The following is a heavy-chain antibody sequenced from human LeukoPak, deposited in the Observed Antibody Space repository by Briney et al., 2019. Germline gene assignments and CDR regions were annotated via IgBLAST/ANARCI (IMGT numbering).Heavy chain of an antibody. V-gene: IGHV3-30*18. CDR3: AKDPRYCSSTTSGC. Sequence: QPGRSVRLSCAASGFTYSSFGMHWVRQAPGKGLVGVADISYDGSNKYYADSGKGRFTIPRDNSKNTLYLQMNSLRAEDTAVYYCAKDPRYCSSTTSGCWGQGTLVTVSS. D-gene: IGHD2-2*01. CDR1: GFTYSSFG. CDR2: ISYDGSNK. J-gene: IGHJ4*02.